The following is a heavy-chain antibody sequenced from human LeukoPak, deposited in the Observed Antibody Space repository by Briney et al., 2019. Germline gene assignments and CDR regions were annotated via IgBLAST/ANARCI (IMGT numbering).Heavy chain of an antibody. CDR1: GGSITSSHYY. J-gene: IGHJ4*02. V-gene: IGHV4-39*01. CDR3: ARHITVGVTSPWLY. Sequence: SQTLSLTCNVSGGSITSSHYYCGWIRQPPGKGLEWIGTIYHSGSTYYNPSLKSRIAIAVDTSTNQFSLKLTSVTAADTAVYFCARHITVGVTSPWLYWGKGALVTVSS. CDR2: IYHSGST. D-gene: IGHD1-26*01.